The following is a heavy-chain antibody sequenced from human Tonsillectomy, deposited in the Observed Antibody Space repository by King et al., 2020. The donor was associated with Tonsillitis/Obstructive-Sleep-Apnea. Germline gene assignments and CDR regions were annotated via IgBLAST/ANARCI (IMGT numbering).Heavy chain of an antibody. V-gene: IGHV4-39*01. Sequence: QLQESGPGLVKPSETLSLTCTVSGGSISSSSYYWGWIRQPPGKGLEWIGSIYYSGSTYYNPSLKSRVTISVDTSKNQFSLKLSSETAADTAVYYCARLRGHEDDAFDIWGQGTMVTVSS. D-gene: IGHD3-16*01. CDR2: IYYSGST. CDR3: ARLRGHEDDAFDI. CDR1: GGSISSSSYY. J-gene: IGHJ3*02.